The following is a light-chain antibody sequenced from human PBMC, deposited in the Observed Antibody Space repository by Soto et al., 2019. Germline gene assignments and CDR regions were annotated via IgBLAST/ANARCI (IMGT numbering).Light chain of an antibody. CDR2: EGI. V-gene: IGLV2-23*01. Sequence: SGLTQLASGSRSPGQSVTISCPETSVDVGTYNLVSWYPQNPGEAPTIIIYEGIKRPSGVSNRFYGSKPGNTASLTISGLQAEEESDYYCCSYAGNSNFVLGSGTKVTV. CDR3: CSYAGNSNFV. CDR1: SVDVGTYNL. J-gene: IGLJ1*01.